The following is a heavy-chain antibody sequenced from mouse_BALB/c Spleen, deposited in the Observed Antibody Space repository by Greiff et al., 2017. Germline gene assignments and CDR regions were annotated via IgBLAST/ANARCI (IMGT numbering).Heavy chain of an antibody. D-gene: IGHD2-14*01. CDR1: GFTFSSFG. CDR3: ARSYRYDGYFDY. CDR2: ISSGSSTI. Sequence: EVHLVESGGGLVQPGGSRKLSCAASGFTFSSFGMHWVRQAPEKGLEWVAYISSGSSTIYYADTVKGRFTISRDNPKNTLFLQLTSLRSEDTAMYYCARSYRYDGYFDYWGQGTTLTVSS. V-gene: IGHV5-17*02. J-gene: IGHJ2*01.